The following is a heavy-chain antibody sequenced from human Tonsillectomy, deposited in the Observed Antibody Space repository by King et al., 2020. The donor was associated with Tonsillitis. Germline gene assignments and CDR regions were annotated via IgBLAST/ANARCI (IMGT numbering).Heavy chain of an antibody. Sequence: VQLVQSGGGVVQPGRSLRLSCAASGFTFRSYAMHWVRQAPGKGLEWVAVISYDGSNNHYADSVKGRFTISRDNSKNTLSVQMNSLRAADTAVYYCARERIYGSGSYYKFFDYWGQGTLVTVSS. CDR3: ARERIYGSGSYYKFFDY. V-gene: IGHV3-30-3*01. CDR1: GFTFRSYA. J-gene: IGHJ4*02. CDR2: ISYDGSNN. D-gene: IGHD3-10*01.